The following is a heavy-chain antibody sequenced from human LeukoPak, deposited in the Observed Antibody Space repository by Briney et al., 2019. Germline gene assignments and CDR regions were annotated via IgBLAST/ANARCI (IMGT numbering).Heavy chain of an antibody. D-gene: IGHD2-2*01. CDR1: GGSISNYY. CDR3: ARHCSSTSCYHSYDY. J-gene: IGHJ4*02. CDR2: IYYSGST. V-gene: IGHV4-59*08. Sequence: PSETLSLTCTVSGGSISNYYWSWIRQPPGKGLEWIGYIYYSGSTNHNPSLKSRVTISVDTSKNQFSLKLSSVTAADTAVYYCARHCSSTSCYHSYDYWGQGTLVTVSS.